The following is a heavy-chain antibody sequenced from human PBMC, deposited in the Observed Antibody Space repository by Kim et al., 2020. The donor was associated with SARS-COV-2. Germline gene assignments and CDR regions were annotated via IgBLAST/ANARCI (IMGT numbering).Heavy chain of an antibody. CDR2: IYYSGST. Sequence: SETLSLTCTVSGGSISSSSYYWGWIRQPPGKGLEWIGSIYYSGSTYYNPSLKSRVTISVDTSKNQFSLKLSSVTAADTAVYYCARGIAARPRPFDYWGQGTLVTVSS. J-gene: IGHJ4*02. D-gene: IGHD6-6*01. V-gene: IGHV4-39*07. CDR1: GGSISSSSYY. CDR3: ARGIAARPRPFDY.